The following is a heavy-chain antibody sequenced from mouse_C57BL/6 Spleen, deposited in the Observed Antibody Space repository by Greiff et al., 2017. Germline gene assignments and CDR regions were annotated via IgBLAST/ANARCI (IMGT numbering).Heavy chain of an antibody. CDR2: IYPGAGDT. CDR1: GYAFSSSW. CDR3: ARGGGGDFEV. Sequence: QVQLQQSGPELVKPGASVKISCKASGYAFSSSWMNWVKQRPGKGLEWIGRIYPGAGDTNYNGKFKGKATLTANNSSSTAYMQLSSLTSEDSAVCFCARGGGGDFEVWGTGTTVTVSS. V-gene: IGHV1-82*01. J-gene: IGHJ1*03. D-gene: IGHD1-1*02.